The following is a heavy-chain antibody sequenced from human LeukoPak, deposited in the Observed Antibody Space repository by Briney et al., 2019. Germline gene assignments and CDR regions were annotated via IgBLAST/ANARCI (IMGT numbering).Heavy chain of an antibody. V-gene: IGHV3-7*01. CDR2: IEPAGSAT. CDR3: GRFGYVSAVDT. CDR1: GFAFSSYW. Sequence: GGSLRLSCGASGFAFSSYWMTWLRQAPGKGLEFVANIEPAGSATYYADSVKGRFTISRDNTKNLLYLQMNSLTAEDSAVYHCGRFGYVSAVDTWGQGALVTVPS. D-gene: IGHD2-15*01. J-gene: IGHJ5*02.